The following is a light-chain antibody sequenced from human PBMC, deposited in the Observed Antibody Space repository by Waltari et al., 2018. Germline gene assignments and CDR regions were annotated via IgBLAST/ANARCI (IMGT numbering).Light chain of an antibody. CDR2: FVS. J-gene: IGLJ2*01. Sequence: SYVLTQPHSVSVAPGQTARITCGGNDIGSQSVHWYQQKPGQAPVMVIFFVSDRPSGISERFSGSKSGNTATLTISRVEAGDEADYFCQVWDGTSDQPVFGGGTKLTVL. V-gene: IGLV3-21*04. CDR3: QVWDGTSDQPV. CDR1: DIGSQS.